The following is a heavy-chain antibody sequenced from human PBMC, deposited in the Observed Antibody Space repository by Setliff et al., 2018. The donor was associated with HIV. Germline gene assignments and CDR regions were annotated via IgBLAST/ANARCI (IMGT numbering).Heavy chain of an antibody. V-gene: IGHV3-30*04. CDR2: ISYDGRNK. Sequence: LRLSCAASGFTFSSYAMHWVRQAPGKGLEWVAVISYDGRNKYYADSVKGRFTISRDNSKNTLYMQMNSLRAEDTAVYYCARDLESFWSGYYSNWGQGSPVTVSS. CDR1: GFTFSSYA. CDR3: ARDLESFWSGYYSN. D-gene: IGHD3-3*01. J-gene: IGHJ4*02.